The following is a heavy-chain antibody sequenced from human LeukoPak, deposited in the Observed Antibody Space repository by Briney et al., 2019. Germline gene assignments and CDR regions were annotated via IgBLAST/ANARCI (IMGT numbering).Heavy chain of an antibody. V-gene: IGHV4-34*01. Sequence: SETLSLTCAVYGGSFSTYYWSWIRQPPGKGLEWIGEINHSGSTNNNPSLKSRVTISVDMSKNQISLNLTSVAAADTAVYYCARFTPQGYGWGGYNRFDPWGQGTLVTVSS. CDR2: INHSGST. CDR3: ARFTPQGYGWGGYNRFDP. J-gene: IGHJ5*02. CDR1: GGSFSTYY. D-gene: IGHD3-16*01.